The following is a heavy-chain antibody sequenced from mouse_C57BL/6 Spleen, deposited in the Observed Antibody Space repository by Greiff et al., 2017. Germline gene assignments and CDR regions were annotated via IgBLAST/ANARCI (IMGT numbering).Heavy chain of an antibody. CDR2: ISYDGSN. Sequence: ESGPGLVKPSQSLSLTCSVTGYSITSGYYWNWIRQFPGNKLEWMGYISYDGSNNYNPSLKNRISITRNTSKNQFFLKLNSVTTEDTATYYCATGGTGAMDYWGQGTSVTVSS. V-gene: IGHV3-6*01. J-gene: IGHJ4*01. D-gene: IGHD3-3*01. CDR1: GYSITSGYY. CDR3: ATGGTGAMDY.